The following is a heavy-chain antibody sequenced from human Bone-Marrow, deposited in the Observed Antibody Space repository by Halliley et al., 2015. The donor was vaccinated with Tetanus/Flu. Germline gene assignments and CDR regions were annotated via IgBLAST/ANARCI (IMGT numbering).Heavy chain of an antibody. CDR2: IYYTGST. D-gene: IGHD4-4*01. J-gene: IGHJ4*02. Sequence: TLSLTCTVSGGSITKSTYYWGWIRQPPGKGLEWIGIIYYTGSTYYNPSLKSRLTMSVDTSKNQFSLNLTSVTAADTAIYYCARHLMTAVVPGALPDFWGQGTLVSVSS. V-gene: IGHV4-39*01. CDR3: ARHLMTAVVPGALPDF. CDR1: GGSITKSTYY.